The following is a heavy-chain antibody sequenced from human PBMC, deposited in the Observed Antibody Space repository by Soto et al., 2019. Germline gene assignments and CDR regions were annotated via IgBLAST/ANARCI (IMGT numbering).Heavy chain of an antibody. CDR1: GFTFSSYG. J-gene: IGHJ6*02. CDR3: ARDGFPPLWLGEWWYYYGMDV. CDR2: IWYDGSNK. D-gene: IGHD3-10*01. V-gene: IGHV3-33*01. Sequence: QVQLVESGGGVVQPGRSLRLSCAASGFTFSSYGMHWVRQAPGKGLEWVAVIWYDGSNKYYADSVKGRFTISRDNSKNTLYLQMNSLRAEDTAVYYCARDGFPPLWLGEWWYYYGMDVWGQGTTVTVSS.